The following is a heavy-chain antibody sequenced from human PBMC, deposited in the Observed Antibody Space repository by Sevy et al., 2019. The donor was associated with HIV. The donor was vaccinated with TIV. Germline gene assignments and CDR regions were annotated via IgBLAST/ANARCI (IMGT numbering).Heavy chain of an antibody. V-gene: IGHV4-59*01. D-gene: IGHD3-9*01. CDR3: ARGLKAPYYYPLNGYLSWFDP. CDR1: GDSINSDY. CDR2: IYYNGDT. Sequence: SETLSLTCSVSGDSINSDYWTWIRQPPGKGLEWIGFIYYNGDTNYNPSLKCRVTMSIDTSKKQFSLKLTALTAADTSVYYCARGLKAPYYYPLNGYLSWFDPWGQGTLVSVSS. J-gene: IGHJ5*02.